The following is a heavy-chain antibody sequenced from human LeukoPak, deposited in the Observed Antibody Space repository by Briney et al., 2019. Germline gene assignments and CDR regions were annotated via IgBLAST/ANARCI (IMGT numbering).Heavy chain of an antibody. V-gene: IGHV3-9*01. Sequence: SLRLSCAASGFTFDDYAMHWVRQAPGKGLEWVSGISWNSGSIGYADSVKGRFTISSDNAKNSLYLQMNSLRAEDTALYYCAKDIGYGMDVWGQGTTVTVSS. J-gene: IGHJ6*02. CDR2: ISWNSGSI. CDR1: GFTFDDYA. CDR3: AKDIGYGMDV.